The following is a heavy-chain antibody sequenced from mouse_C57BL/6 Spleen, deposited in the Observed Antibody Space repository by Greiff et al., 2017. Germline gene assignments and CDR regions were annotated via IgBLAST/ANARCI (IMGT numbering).Heavy chain of an antibody. CDR3: AKADWDRGFAY. Sequence: EVKLMASGGGLVKPGGSLKLSCAASGFTFSDYGMHWVRQAPEKGLEWVAYISSGSSTIYYADTVKGRFTISRVNAKNTLFLQMTSLRSEDTAMYYCAKADWDRGFAYWGQGTLVTVSA. D-gene: IGHD4-1*01. J-gene: IGHJ3*01. CDR2: ISSGSSTI. V-gene: IGHV5-17*01. CDR1: GFTFSDYG.